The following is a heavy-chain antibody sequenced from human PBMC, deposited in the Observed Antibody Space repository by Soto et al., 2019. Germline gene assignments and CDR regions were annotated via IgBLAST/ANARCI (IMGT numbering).Heavy chain of an antibody. V-gene: IGHV4-34*01. J-gene: IGHJ4*02. CDR1: GGAFRDYY. Sequence: SATLSLNYADYGGAFRDYYWSGILQSPGKGLEWIGEINHSGSTNYNPSLKSRVTISVDTSKNRFSLKLSSVTAADTAVYYCARGPYYYDSSGYYPFDYWGQGTLVTVSS. D-gene: IGHD3-22*01. CDR3: ARGPYYYDSSGYYPFDY. CDR2: INHSGST.